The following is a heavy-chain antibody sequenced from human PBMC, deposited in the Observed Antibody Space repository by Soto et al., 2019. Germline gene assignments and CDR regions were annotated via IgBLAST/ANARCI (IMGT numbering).Heavy chain of an antibody. CDR3: ARDLQGAAAGTRGFDY. CDR1: GGTFSSYT. Sequence: EASVKVSCKASGGTFSSYTISWVRQAPGQGLEWMGRIIPILGIANYAQKFQGRVTITADKSTSTAYMELSSLRSEDTAVYYCARDLQGAAAGTRGFDYWGQGTLVTVSS. J-gene: IGHJ4*02. V-gene: IGHV1-69*04. CDR2: IIPILGIA. D-gene: IGHD6-13*01.